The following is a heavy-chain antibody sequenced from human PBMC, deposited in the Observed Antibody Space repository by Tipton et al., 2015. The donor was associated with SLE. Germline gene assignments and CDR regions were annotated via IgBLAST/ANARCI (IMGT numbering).Heavy chain of an antibody. D-gene: IGHD3-22*01. CDR3: ARGGYYDSSGYFDY. CDR2: IYHSGST. V-gene: IGHV4-4*02. Sequence: TLSLTCAVSGGSISSSNWWSWVRQPPGKGLEWIGEIYHSGSTNYNPSLKSRVTISVDKSKNQFSLKLSSVTAADTAVYYCARGGYYDSSGYFDYWGQGTLVTVSS. J-gene: IGHJ4*02. CDR1: GGSISSSNW.